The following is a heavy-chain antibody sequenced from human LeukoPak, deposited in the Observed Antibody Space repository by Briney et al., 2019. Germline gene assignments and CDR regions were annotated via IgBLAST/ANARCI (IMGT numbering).Heavy chain of an antibody. CDR1: GFTFSSYA. Sequence: GGSLRLSCAASGFTFSSYAMHWVRQAPGKGLEYVSAISSNGGSTYYANSVRGRFTISRDNSKNTLYLQMGSLRAEDMAVYYCARGDPYYYDSSGYYAYWGQGTLVTVSS. D-gene: IGHD3-22*01. V-gene: IGHV3-64*01. CDR3: ARGDPYYYDSSGYYAY. CDR2: ISSNGGST. J-gene: IGHJ4*02.